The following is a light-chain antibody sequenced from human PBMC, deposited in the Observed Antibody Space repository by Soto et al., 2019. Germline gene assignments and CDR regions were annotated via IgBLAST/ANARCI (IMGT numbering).Light chain of an antibody. Sequence: EIGMTQSPATLSVSPGERATLSCRASQSVSSNLAWYQQKPGQAPRLLIYGASTRATGIPARFSGSGSGTEFTLTISSLQSEDFAVYYCQQYNNWPRGFGQGTKVDIK. V-gene: IGKV3-15*01. CDR3: QQYNNWPRG. CDR1: QSVSSN. CDR2: GAS. J-gene: IGKJ1*01.